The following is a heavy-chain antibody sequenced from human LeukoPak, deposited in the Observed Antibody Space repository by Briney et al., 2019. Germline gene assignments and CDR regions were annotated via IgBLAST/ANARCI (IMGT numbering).Heavy chain of an antibody. CDR3: ARANFLYCSSTSCLFDY. CDR1: GYTFTDY. J-gene: IGHJ4*02. D-gene: IGHD2-2*01. CDR2: INPNGGGT. V-gene: IGHV1-2*04. Sequence: ASVKVSCKASGYTFTDYMHWVRLAPGQGLEWMGWINPNGGGTNYVQKFQGWVTMTRDTSINTAYMELSRLTSDDTAVYYCARANFLYCSSTSCLFDYWGQGTLVTVSS.